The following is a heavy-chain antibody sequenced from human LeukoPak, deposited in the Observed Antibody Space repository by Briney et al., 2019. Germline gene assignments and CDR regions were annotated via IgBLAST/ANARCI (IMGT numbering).Heavy chain of an antibody. Sequence: GGSLRLSCAASGITFSGYALNWVRQAPGRGLEWVSSITASGGNTNHADSVKGRFTISRDNSKKTLYLQMNSLKVEDAAIYYCAIKEAKGKHFEYWGQGAQVTVSS. CDR3: AIKEAKGKHFEY. J-gene: IGHJ4*02. CDR1: GITFSGYA. CDR2: ITASGGNT. V-gene: IGHV3-23*01.